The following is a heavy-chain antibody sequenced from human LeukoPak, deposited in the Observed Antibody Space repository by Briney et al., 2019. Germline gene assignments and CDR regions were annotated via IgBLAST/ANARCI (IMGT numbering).Heavy chain of an antibody. D-gene: IGHD3-22*01. J-gene: IGHJ5*02. V-gene: IGHV3-23*01. CDR3: AKDHPFYYDSSSHNS. Sequence: GGSLRPSCAASGFTFSSYAMSWVRQAPGKGLEWVSAISGSGGSTYYADSVKGRFTISRDNAKNTLYLQMNSLRAEDTAVYYCAKDHPFYYDSSSHNSWGRGTLVTVSS. CDR2: ISGSGGST. CDR1: GFTFSSYA.